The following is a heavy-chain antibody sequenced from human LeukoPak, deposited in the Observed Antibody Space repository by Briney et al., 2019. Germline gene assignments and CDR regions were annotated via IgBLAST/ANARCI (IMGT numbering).Heavy chain of an antibody. D-gene: IGHD3-10*01. CDR1: GGTFSSCA. J-gene: IGHJ4*02. Sequence: SVKVSCKASGGTFSSCAISWVRQAPGQGLEWMGRIIPILGIANYAQKFQGRVTITADKSTSTAYMELSSLRSEDTAVYYCARGRDLDTIFDYWGQGTLVTVSS. CDR3: ARGRDLDTIFDY. V-gene: IGHV1-69*04. CDR2: IIPILGIA.